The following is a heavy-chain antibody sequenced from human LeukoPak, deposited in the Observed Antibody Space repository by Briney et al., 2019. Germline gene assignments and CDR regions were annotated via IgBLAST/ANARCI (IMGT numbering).Heavy chain of an antibody. CDR1: GFTFSSYS. CDR3: ARDGGYSGYDWGRGYSYYMDV. V-gene: IGHV3-21*01. D-gene: IGHD5-12*01. J-gene: IGHJ6*03. CDR2: ISSSSSYI. Sequence: GGSLRLSCAASGFTFSSYSMNWVRQAPGKGLEWVSSISSSSSYIYYADSVKGRFTISRDNAKNSLYLQMNSLRAEDTAVYYCARDGGYSGYDWGRGYSYYMDVWGKGTTVTVSS.